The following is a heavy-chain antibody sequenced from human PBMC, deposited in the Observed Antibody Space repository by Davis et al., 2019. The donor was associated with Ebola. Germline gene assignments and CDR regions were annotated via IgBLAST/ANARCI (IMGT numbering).Heavy chain of an antibody. J-gene: IGHJ3*02. Sequence: TLSLTCAVYGGSFSGYYWSWIRQPPGKALEWLARIDWDDDKFYSTSLKTRLTISKDTSKNQVVLTMTNMDPVDTATYYCARMKIAAAGTGAFDIWGQGTMVTVSS. CDR3: ARMKIAAAGTGAFDI. CDR2: IDWDDDK. D-gene: IGHD6-13*01. CDR1: GGSFSGYY. V-gene: IGHV2-70*16.